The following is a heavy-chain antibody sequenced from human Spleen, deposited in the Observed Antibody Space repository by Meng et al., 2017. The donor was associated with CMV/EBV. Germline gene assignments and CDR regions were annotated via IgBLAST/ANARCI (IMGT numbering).Heavy chain of an antibody. V-gene: IGHV3-9*01. CDR1: GFTFDDYG. D-gene: IGHD3-10*01. CDR3: AKDHYYGSGMGFYFDY. J-gene: IGHJ4*02. Sequence: SLKISCAASGFTFDDYGMHWVRQAPGKGLEWVSGISWNSGQIGYADSVRGRFTISRDNAKNSLYLQMNSLRAEDTALYYCAKDHYYGSGMGFYFDYWGQATLVTVSS. CDR2: ISWNSGQI.